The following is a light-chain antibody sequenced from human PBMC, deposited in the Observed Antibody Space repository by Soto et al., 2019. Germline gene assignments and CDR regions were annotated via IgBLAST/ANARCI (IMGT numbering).Light chain of an antibody. CDR3: QQRFDWPKIT. CDR2: GVC. J-gene: IGKJ5*01. V-gene: IGKV3D-20*02. Sequence: VLTQSPDTLSLSPGEIAILSCRASQSVVSSSLVWYLPNPGQAPRLVIFGVCSRATGIPDRFSGSGSGTDFTLTISRLEPEDFGVCYCQQRFDWPKITFGQGRRLEI. CDR1: QSVVSSS.